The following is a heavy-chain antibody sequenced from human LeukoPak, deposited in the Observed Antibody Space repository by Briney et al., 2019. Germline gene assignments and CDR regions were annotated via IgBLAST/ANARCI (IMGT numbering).Heavy chain of an antibody. CDR2: IYHSGST. CDR1: GGSISSGGYS. J-gene: IGHJ3*02. Sequence: SQTLSLTCAVSGGSISSGGYSWSWIRQPPGKGLEWIGYIYHSGSTYYNPSLKSRVTISVDTSKNQFSLKLSSVTAADTAVYYCARGWGSGAFDIWGQGTMVTVSS. V-gene: IGHV4-30-2*01. CDR3: ARGWGSGAFDI. D-gene: IGHD7-27*01.